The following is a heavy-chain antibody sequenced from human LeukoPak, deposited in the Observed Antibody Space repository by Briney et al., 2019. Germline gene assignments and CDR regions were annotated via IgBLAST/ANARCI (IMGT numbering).Heavy chain of an antibody. CDR1: GDSVSSSNYY. CDR3: ARHVDYYGSGRHLYYFDY. Sequence: SETLSLTCTVFGDSVSSSNYYWAWFRQPPGKGLDWIGSLYYDGRTYYSPSLESRVTISVDTSKNQFSLKLSSVTAADTAVYYCARHVDYYGSGRHLYYFDYWGQGTLVTVSS. J-gene: IGHJ4*02. D-gene: IGHD3-10*01. CDR2: LYYDGRT. V-gene: IGHV4-39*01.